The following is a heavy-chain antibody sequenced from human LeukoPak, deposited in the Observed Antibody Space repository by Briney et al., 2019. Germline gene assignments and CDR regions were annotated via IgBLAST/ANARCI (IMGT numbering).Heavy chain of an antibody. CDR2: ISGSGGST. Sequence: GGSLRLSCAASGFTFSSYGMSWVRQAPGKGLEWVSAISGSGGSTYYADSVKGRFTISRDNSKNTLYLQMNSLRAEDTAVYYCAKDPTGYKTYYDILTGFYYDSSGYSWGQGTLVTVSS. CDR1: GFTFSSYG. V-gene: IGHV3-23*01. D-gene: IGHD3-9*01. CDR3: AKDPTGYKTYYDILTGFYYDSSGYS. J-gene: IGHJ5*02.